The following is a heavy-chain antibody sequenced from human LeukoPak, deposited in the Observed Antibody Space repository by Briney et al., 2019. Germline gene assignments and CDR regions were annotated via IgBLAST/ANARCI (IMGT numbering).Heavy chain of an antibody. CDR2: VYYSGSI. D-gene: IGHD5-12*01. CDR3: ARRRKVAATGDAFDV. Sequence: PSETLSLTCTVSDGSINNHYWNWIRQPPGKGLECIGYVYYSGSINYNPSLKSRVTISVDTSKTHFSLKLNSVTAADTAVYYCARRRKVAATGDAFDVWGQGTVVTVSS. V-gene: IGHV4-59*08. J-gene: IGHJ3*01. CDR1: DGSINNHY.